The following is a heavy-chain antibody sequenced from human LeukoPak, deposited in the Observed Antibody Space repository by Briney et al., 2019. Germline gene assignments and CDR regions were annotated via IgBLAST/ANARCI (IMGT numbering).Heavy chain of an antibody. CDR1: GGTFSSYA. J-gene: IGHJ5*02. V-gene: IGHV1-69*04. CDR2: IIPIFGIA. D-gene: IGHD6-13*01. Sequence: GASVKVSCKASGGTFSSYAISWVRQAPGQGLEWMGRIIPIFGIANYAQKFQGRVTITADKSTSTAYMELSSLRSEDTAVYYCARGSGIAAATNWFDPWGQGTMVTVSS. CDR3: ARGSGIAAATNWFDP.